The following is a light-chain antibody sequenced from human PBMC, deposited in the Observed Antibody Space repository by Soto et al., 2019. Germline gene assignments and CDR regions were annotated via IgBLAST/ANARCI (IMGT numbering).Light chain of an antibody. V-gene: IGLV2-8*01. CDR2: EVS. J-gene: IGLJ1*01. CDR1: TRDLGGYNY. CDR3: SSYAGSNNLGV. Sequence: QSVTSQPPPASRCPGKSVTLSCTGTTRDLGGYNYVSWYQQHPGKAPKLMIYEVSKRPSGVPDRFSGSKSGNTASLTVSGLQAEDEADYYCSSYAGSNNLGVFGTGTKVTVL.